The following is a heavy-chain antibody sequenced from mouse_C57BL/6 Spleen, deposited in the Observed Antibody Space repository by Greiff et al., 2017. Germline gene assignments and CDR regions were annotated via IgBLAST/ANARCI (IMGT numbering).Heavy chain of an antibody. CDR3: ARAEYYFDY. CDR1: GYAFSSSW. CDR2: IYPGDGDT. V-gene: IGHV1-82*01. Sequence: QVQLQQSGPELVKPGASVKISCKASGYAFSSSWMNWVKQRPGKGLEWIGRIYPGDGDTNYNGKFKGKATLTADKSSSTAYMQLSSLTSEDSAVYFCARAEYYFDYWGQGTTLTVSS. J-gene: IGHJ2*01.